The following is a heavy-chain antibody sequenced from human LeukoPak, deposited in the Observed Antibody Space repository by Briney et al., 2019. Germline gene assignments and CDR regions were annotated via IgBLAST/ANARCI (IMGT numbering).Heavy chain of an antibody. Sequence: PGGSLRLSCAASGFTFSSYAMSWVRQAPGEGLEWVSAISGSGGSTYYADSVRGRFTISRDNSKNTLYLQMNSLRAEDTAVYYCAKDSPQTSSQIYYFDYWGQGTLVTVSS. D-gene: IGHD6-13*01. J-gene: IGHJ4*02. CDR2: ISGSGGST. V-gene: IGHV3-23*01. CDR3: AKDSPQTSSQIYYFDY. CDR1: GFTFSSYA.